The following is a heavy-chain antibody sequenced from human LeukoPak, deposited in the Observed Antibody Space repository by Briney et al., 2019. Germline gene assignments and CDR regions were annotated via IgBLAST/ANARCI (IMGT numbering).Heavy chain of an antibody. CDR1: GFTSSNYA. CDR3: AKEAQGCSITSCYFDS. J-gene: IGHJ4*02. V-gene: IGHV3-23*01. Sequence: GGSLRLSCAASGFTSSNYAMSWVRQAPGKGLEWVSAISGSGGNTYYADSVKGRFTISRDNSKNTLFLQMNSLRAEDTAVYYCAKEAQGCSITSCYFDSWGQGTLVIVSS. CDR2: ISGSGGNT. D-gene: IGHD2-2*01.